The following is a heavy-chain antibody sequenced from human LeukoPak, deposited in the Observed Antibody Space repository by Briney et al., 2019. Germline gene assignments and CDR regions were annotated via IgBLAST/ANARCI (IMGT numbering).Heavy chain of an antibody. V-gene: IGHV3-48*01. Sequence: PGGFLRLSCAASGFTFSSYSMNWVRQAPGKGLEWVSYISSSSSTIYYADSVKGRFTISRDNAKNSLYLQMNSLRAEDTAVYYCARQGVDGITIFGVVKVYMDVWGKGTTVTVSS. J-gene: IGHJ6*03. D-gene: IGHD3-3*01. CDR2: ISSSSSTI. CDR1: GFTFSSYS. CDR3: ARQGVDGITIFGVVKVYMDV.